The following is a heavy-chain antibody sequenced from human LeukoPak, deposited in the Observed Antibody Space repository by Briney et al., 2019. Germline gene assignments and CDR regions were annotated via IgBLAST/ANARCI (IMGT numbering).Heavy chain of an antibody. CDR3: ARDESTGHVSL. D-gene: IGHD2-8*02. Sequence: GSLRLSCAASGFTFNTYSMIWVRQAPGKGLEWVSYITSTSSYMYYADSVKGRFTISRDNAKNSLYLQMNSLRAEDTAVYYCARDESTGHVSLWGQGTLVIVSS. V-gene: IGHV3-21*01. J-gene: IGHJ4*02. CDR2: ITSTSSYM. CDR1: GFTFNTYS.